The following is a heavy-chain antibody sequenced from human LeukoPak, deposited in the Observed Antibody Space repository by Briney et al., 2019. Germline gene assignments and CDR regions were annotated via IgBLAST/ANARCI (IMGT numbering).Heavy chain of an antibody. CDR1: GFTFSNYA. J-gene: IGHJ3*02. V-gene: IGHV3-30-3*01. D-gene: IGHD2-15*01. Sequence: GGSLRLSCAASGFTFSNYAMHWVRQAPGKGLEWVAMISYDESNQYYVDSVKGRFTISRDNSKNTLYLQMNSLKAEDTAEYFCAKAPPPYCSGGSCFDAFDIWGQGTMVTVSS. CDR3: AKAPPPYCSGGSCFDAFDI. CDR2: ISYDESNQ.